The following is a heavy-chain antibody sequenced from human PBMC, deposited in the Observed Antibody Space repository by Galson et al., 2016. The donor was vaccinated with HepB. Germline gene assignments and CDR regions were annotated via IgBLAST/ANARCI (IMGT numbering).Heavy chain of an antibody. D-gene: IGHD3-10*01. CDR2: VNHVGTA. CDR3: ARDRARGHYYAFYYGMDV. CDR1: GGSFSGYF. J-gene: IGHJ6*02. Sequence: SETLSLTCAVYGGSFSGYFWSWVRQTPRGGMEWIGQVNHVGTAHYNPSLKSRVSVSVDTSKNQFSLKMNSVTAADTAVYYCARDRARGHYYAFYYGMDVWGQGAKVTVSS. V-gene: IGHV4-34*01.